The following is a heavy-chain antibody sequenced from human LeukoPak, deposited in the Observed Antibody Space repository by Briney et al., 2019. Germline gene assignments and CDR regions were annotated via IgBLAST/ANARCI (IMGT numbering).Heavy chain of an antibody. CDR3: AREDCSGGSCYSAFDY. CDR2: ISSSSSYI. J-gene: IGHJ4*02. CDR1: GFTFSSYS. Sequence: GGSLRLSCAASGFTFSSYSMNWVRQAPGKGLEWVSSISSSSSYIYYADSVKGRFTISRDNAKNSLYLQMNSLRAEDTAVHYCAREDCSGGSCYSAFDYWGQGTLVTVSS. D-gene: IGHD2-15*01. V-gene: IGHV3-21*01.